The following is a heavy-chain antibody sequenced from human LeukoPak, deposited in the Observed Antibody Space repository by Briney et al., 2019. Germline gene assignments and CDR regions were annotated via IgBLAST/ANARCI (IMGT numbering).Heavy chain of an antibody. V-gene: IGHV4-59*08. D-gene: IGHD4-17*01. CDR2: IYYSGST. CDR3: ARTDTVTTFQYYFDY. CDR1: GGSISSYY. Sequence: PSETLSLTCTVSGGSISSYYWSWIRQPPGKGLEWIGYIYYSGSTNYNPSLKSRVTISVDTSKNQFSLKLSSVTAADTPVYYCARTDTVTTFQYYFDYWGQGTLVTVSS. J-gene: IGHJ4*02.